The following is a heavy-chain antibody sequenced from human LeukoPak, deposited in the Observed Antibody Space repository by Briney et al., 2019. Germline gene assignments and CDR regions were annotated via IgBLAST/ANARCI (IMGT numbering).Heavy chain of an antibody. CDR2: ISSSGSTI. Sequence: GGSLRLSCAASGFTFSDYYMSWIRQAPGKGLEWVSYISSSGSTIYYADSVKGRFTISRDNAKNSLYLQMNSLRAEDTAVYYCARSPYSESYYGDALDIWGQGTMVTVSS. V-gene: IGHV3-11*04. D-gene: IGHD1-26*01. CDR3: ARSPYSESYYGDALDI. CDR1: GFTFSDYY. J-gene: IGHJ3*02.